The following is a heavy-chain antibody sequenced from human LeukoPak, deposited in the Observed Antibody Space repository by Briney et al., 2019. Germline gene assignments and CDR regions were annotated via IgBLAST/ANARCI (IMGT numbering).Heavy chain of an antibody. CDR2: ISWNSGSI. J-gene: IGHJ4*02. CDR1: GFTFDDYA. Sequence: PGGSLRLSCAASGFTFDDYAMHWVRQAPGKGLEWVSGISWNSGSIGYADSVEGRFTISRDNAKNSLYLQMNSLRAEDTALYYCAKDIGAYCSGGSCSPELDYWGQGTLVTVSS. D-gene: IGHD2-15*01. V-gene: IGHV3-9*01. CDR3: AKDIGAYCSGGSCSPELDY.